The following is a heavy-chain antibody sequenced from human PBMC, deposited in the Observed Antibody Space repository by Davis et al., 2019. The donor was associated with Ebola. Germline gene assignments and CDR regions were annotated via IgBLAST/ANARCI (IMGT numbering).Heavy chain of an antibody. Sequence: GGSLRLSCAASGFTFSSYAMSWVRQAPGKGLEWVSAISGSGGSTYYADSVKGRFTISRDNSKKTMYLQMNSLRAEDTAVYYCAKFRYGGNSAFDIWGQGTMVTVSS. CDR3: AKFRYGGNSAFDI. CDR2: ISGSGGST. J-gene: IGHJ3*02. V-gene: IGHV3-23*01. CDR1: GFTFSSYA. D-gene: IGHD4-23*01.